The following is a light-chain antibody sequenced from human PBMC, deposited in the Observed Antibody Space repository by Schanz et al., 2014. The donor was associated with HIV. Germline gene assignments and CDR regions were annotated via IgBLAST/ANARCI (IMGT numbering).Light chain of an antibody. CDR1: SSDVGGYNY. J-gene: IGLJ2*01. CDR2: EVS. V-gene: IGLV2-8*01. Sequence: QSALTQPASVSGSPGQSITISCTGTSSDVGGYNYVSWYQQHPGKAPKLMIYEVSKRPSGVPDRFSGSKSGNTASLTVSGLQAEDEADYYCCSYAGGNNIFGGGTKLTVL. CDR3: CSYAGGNNI.